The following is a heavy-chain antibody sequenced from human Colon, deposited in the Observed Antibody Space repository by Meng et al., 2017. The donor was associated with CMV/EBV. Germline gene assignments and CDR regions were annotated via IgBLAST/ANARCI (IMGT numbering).Heavy chain of an antibody. CDR1: AIPFSDAA. V-gene: IGHV3-23*01. CDR3: VGLLTGYNSHH. Sequence: QPGCSLSVFFAVSAIPFSDAAMSWIRQAPGKGLQLVSAISGDGDSAVYADFMKDRFTISRDNSKNTVYLQMNSLRAEDTAVYYCVGLLTGYNSHHWGQGTLVTVSS. D-gene: IGHD3-9*01. CDR2: ISGDGDSA. J-gene: IGHJ5*02.